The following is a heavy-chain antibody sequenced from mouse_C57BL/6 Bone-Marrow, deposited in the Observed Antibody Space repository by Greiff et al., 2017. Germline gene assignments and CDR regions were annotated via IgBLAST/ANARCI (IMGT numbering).Heavy chain of an antibody. CDR2: FYPGSGSI. CDR1: GYTFTEYP. V-gene: IGHV1-62-2*01. D-gene: IGHD2-4*01. J-gene: IGHJ1*03. Sequence: VKLMESGAELVKPGASVKLSCKASGYTFTEYPIHWVKQRSGQGLEWIGWFYPGSGSIKYNEKFKDKATLTADKSSSTVYMELSRLTSEDSAVYFCARHEDRMIHHWYFDVWGTGTTVTVSS. CDR3: ARHEDRMIHHWYFDV.